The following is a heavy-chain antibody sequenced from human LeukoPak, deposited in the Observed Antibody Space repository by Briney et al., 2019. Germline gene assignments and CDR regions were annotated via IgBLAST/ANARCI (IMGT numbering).Heavy chain of an antibody. D-gene: IGHD3-3*01. J-gene: IGHJ3*02. CDR1: GGSFSGYY. CDR2: INHSGST. CDR3: ARGLYYDFWSAYDAFDI. Sequence: SETLSLTCAVYGGSFSGYYWSWIRQPPGKGLEWIGEINHSGSTNYNPSLKSRVTISVDKSKNQFSLKLSSVTAADTAVYYCARGLYYDFWSAYDAFDIWGQGTMVTVSS. V-gene: IGHV4-34*01.